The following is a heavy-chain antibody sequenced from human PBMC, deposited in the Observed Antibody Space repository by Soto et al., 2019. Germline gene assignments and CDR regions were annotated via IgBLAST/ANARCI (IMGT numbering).Heavy chain of an antibody. CDR3: AGTPEPLMTGVAWFYFNY. J-gene: IGHJ4*02. Sequence: QVKLVESGGGLVQPGGSLRLSCAASGFTFSDYYMSWIRQAPGKGLEWGSYISSVGGTTYYADSVKGRFTISREKAKNSLYLQMNSLSVEDTAVYYCAGTPEPLMTGVAWFYFNYWGQGTLVTASS. CDR1: GFTFSDYY. D-gene: IGHD3-22*01. V-gene: IGHV3-11*01. CDR2: ISSVGGTT.